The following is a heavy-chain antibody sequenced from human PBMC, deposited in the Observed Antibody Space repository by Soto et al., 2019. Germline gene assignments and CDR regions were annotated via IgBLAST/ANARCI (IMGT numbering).Heavy chain of an antibody. D-gene: IGHD6-13*01. V-gene: IGHV3-66*01. Sequence: GGSLRLSCAASGFTVSSNYMSWVRQAPGKGLEWVSVIYSGGSIYYADPVKGRFTISRDNSKNTLYLQMNSLRAEDTAVYYCAIKFPAATGVNWFAPSGQGTLVTGSS. CDR1: GFTVSSNY. CDR2: IYSGGSI. CDR3: AIKFPAATGVNWFAP. J-gene: IGHJ5*02.